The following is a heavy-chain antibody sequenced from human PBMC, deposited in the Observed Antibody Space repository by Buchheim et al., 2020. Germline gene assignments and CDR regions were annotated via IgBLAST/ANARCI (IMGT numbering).Heavy chain of an antibody. CDR3: ARDQSSGIHGYNRFDP. V-gene: IGHV3-30-3*01. CDR2: ISYDGSNK. CDR1: GFTFSSYA. Sequence: QVQLVESGGGVVQPGRSLRLSCAASGFTFSSYAMHWVRQAPGKGLEWVAVISYDGSNKYYADSVKGRFTISRDNSKNTLYLPMNSLRAEDTAVYYCARDQSSGIHGYNRFDPWGQGTL. D-gene: IGHD3-10*01. J-gene: IGHJ5*02.